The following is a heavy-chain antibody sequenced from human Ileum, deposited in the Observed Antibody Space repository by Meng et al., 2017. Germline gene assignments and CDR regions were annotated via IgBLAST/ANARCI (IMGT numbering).Heavy chain of an antibody. CDR2: IYYSGST. CDR1: GGSVSSGSYY. Sequence: SETLSLTCTVSGGSVSSGSYYWSWIRQPPGKGLEWIGYIYYSGSTNYNPSLKSRVAISVDTSKNQFSLKLSSVTAADTAVYYCARGGGNDYGDYDDWGQGNQVTVSS. CDR3: ARGGGNDYGDYDD. J-gene: IGHJ4*02. V-gene: IGHV4-61*01. D-gene: IGHD4-17*01.